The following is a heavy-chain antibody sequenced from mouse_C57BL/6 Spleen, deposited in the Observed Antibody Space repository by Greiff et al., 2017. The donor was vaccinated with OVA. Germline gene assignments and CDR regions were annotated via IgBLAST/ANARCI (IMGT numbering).Heavy chain of an antibody. V-gene: IGHV1-69*01. Sequence: QVQLQQPGAELVMPGASVKLSCKASGYTFTSYWMHWVKQRPGQGLEWIGEIDPSDSYTNYNQKFKGKSTLTVDKSSSTAFMQLSSLTSEDSAVYYCARKSASYYSNYDAMDYWGQGTSVTVSS. CDR2: IDPSDSYT. J-gene: IGHJ4*01. CDR3: ARKSASYYSNYDAMDY. CDR1: GYTFTSYW. D-gene: IGHD2-5*01.